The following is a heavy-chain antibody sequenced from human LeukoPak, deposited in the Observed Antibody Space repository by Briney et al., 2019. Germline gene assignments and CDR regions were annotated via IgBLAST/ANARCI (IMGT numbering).Heavy chain of an antibody. CDR1: GFTFSGSA. CDR2: IRSKANSYAT. V-gene: IGHV3-73*01. CDR3: TSGRARSNDAFDI. J-gene: IGHJ3*02. D-gene: IGHD3-10*01. Sequence: GGSLRLSCAASGFTFSGSAMHWVRQASGKGLEWVGRIRSKANSYATAYAASVKGRFTISRDDSKNTAYLQMNSLKTEDTAVYYCTSGRARSNDAFDIWGQGTMVTVSS.